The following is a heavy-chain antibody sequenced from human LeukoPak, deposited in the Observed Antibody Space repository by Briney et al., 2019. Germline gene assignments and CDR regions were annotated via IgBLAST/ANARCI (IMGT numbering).Heavy chain of an antibody. Sequence: PGGSLRLSCEVSGFTFSTYSMNWVRQAPAKGLEWVSSISSSSLYIYYADSVKRRFTISRDDAKNSLYLQMGSMRGEDTTVYYCAREERDGDNYYWYFDIWGRGTLVTVFS. J-gene: IGHJ2*01. D-gene: IGHD5-24*01. CDR3: AREERDGDNYYWYFDI. CDR1: GFTFSTYS. CDR2: ISSSSLYI. V-gene: IGHV3-21*01.